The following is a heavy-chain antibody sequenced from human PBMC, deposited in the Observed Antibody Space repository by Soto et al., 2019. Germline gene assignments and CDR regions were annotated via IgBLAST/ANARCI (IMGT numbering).Heavy chain of an antibody. J-gene: IGHJ4*02. D-gene: IGHD3-10*01. CDR1: GFTVSTNY. V-gene: IGHV3-53*01. CDR3: ARTAYGKNYFDY. Sequence: EVQLVESGGGLIQPGGSLRLSCAASGFTVSTNYMSWVRQAPGKGLEWVSVVYAGDGRYYADSVEGRFTISRDISRNTVYLQMNSLRAEDTAVYYCARTAYGKNYFDYWGQGALVTVSS. CDR2: VYAGDGR.